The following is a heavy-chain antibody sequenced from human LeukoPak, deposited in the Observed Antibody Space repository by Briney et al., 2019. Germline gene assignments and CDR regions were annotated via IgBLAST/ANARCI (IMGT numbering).Heavy chain of an antibody. V-gene: IGHV3-21*01. CDR2: ISSSSSYI. Sequence: GGSLRLSCAASGFTFSSYSMNWVRQAPGKGLEWVSSISSSSSYIYYADSVKGRFAISRDNAKNSLYLQMNSLRAEDTAVYYCARDLTVGATVRYFDYWGQGTLVTVSS. J-gene: IGHJ4*02. CDR1: GFTFSSYS. CDR3: ARDLTVGATVRYFDY. D-gene: IGHD1-26*01.